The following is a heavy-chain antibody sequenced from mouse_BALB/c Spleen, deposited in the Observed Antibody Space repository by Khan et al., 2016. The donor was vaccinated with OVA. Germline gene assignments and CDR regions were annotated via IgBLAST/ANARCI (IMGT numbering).Heavy chain of an antibody. CDR3: ATSYFYGYYFDY. CDR1: GFTFNSYG. Sequence: EVQRVESGGGLVQPGGSRKLSCAASGFTFNSYGMHWVRQAPEKGLEWVAYISGDSNTIYYADTVKGRFTISRDNPKNTLFLQMTSLMSEDTAMYYCATSYFYGYYFDYWGPGTTRTVS. V-gene: IGHV5-17*02. D-gene: IGHD1-1*01. J-gene: IGHJ2*01. CDR2: ISGDSNTI.